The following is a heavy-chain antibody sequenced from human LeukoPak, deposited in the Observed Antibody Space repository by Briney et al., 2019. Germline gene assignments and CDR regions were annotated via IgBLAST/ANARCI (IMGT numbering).Heavy chain of an antibody. CDR2: IYYSGTT. CDR3: ARGCSSSWLIDY. J-gene: IGHJ4*02. D-gene: IGHD6-13*01. CDR1: GGSFSGYY. Sequence: PSETLSLTCAVYGGSFSGYYWTWIRQPPGKGLEWIGYIYYSGTTSYNPSLKSRVTISVDTSKNQFSLKLSSVTAADTAVYYCARGCSSSWLIDYWGQGTLVTVSS. V-gene: IGHV4-59*01.